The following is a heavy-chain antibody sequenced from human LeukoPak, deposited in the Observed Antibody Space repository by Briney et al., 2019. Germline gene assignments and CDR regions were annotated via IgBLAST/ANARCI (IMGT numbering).Heavy chain of an antibody. CDR3: ARPRGYDFWSGYYTGKYYFDY. Sequence: GAAVKVSCKASGYTFTSYGISWVRLAPGQGLEWMGWISAYNGNTNYAQKLQGRVTMTTDTSTSTAYMELRSLRSDDTAVYYCARPRGYDFWSGYYTGKYYFDYWGQGTLVTVSS. J-gene: IGHJ4*02. V-gene: IGHV1-18*01. CDR1: GYTFTSYG. D-gene: IGHD3-3*01. CDR2: ISAYNGNT.